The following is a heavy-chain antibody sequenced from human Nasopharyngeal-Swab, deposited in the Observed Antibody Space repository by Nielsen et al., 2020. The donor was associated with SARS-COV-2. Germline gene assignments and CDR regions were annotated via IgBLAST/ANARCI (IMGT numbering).Heavy chain of an antibody. CDR2: IYHSGST. CDR1: GGSIRNYY. Sequence: SETLSLTCTVSGGSIRNYYWSWIRQPPGKGLEWIGYIYHSGSTKYNPSLKSRVTISLDTSKNQFSLKLSSVTAADTAVYYCASGGKTMVRGVIRARGMDVWGQGTTVTVSS. D-gene: IGHD3-10*01. CDR3: ASGGKTMVRGVIRARGMDV. V-gene: IGHV4-59*12. J-gene: IGHJ6*02.